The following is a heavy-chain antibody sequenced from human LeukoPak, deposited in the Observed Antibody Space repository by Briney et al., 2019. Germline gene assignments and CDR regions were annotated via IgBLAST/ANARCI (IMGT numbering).Heavy chain of an antibody. CDR2: INSDGSST. V-gene: IGHV3-74*01. D-gene: IGHD2-15*01. J-gene: IGHJ4*02. Sequence: GSLRLSCAASGFTFSNYWMHWVRQAPGKGLVWVSRINSDGSSTSYADSVKDRFTISRDNAKNTLYLQMNSLRAEDTAVYYCARIGYCSGGSCYPLDYWGQGTLVTVSS. CDR3: ARIGYCSGGSCYPLDY. CDR1: GFTFSNYW.